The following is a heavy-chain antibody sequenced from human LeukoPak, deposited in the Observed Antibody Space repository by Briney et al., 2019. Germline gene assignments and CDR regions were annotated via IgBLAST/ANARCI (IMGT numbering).Heavy chain of an antibody. J-gene: IGHJ3*02. CDR1: GGSISSSSYY. CDR3: ARMADTLDI. Sequence: SSETLSLTCTVSGGSISSSSYYWGWIRQPAGKGLEWIGRIYTSGSTNYNPSLKSRVTMSVDTSKNQFSLKLSSVTAADTAFFYCARMADTLDIWGQGTMVTVSS. V-gene: IGHV4-61*02. D-gene: IGHD5-24*01. CDR2: IYTSGST.